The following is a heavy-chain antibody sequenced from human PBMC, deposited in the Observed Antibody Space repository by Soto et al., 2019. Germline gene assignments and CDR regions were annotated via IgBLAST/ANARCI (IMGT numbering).Heavy chain of an antibody. J-gene: IGHJ5*02. D-gene: IGHD6-13*01. Sequence: ASVKVCCKASGYTFTRYYINWVRQATGQGLEWMGWMNPNSGNTGYAQKFQGRVTMTRNTSISTAYMELSSLRSEDTAVYYCARVRQLKSNWFDPWGQGTLVTVSS. CDR2: MNPNSGNT. CDR1: GYTFTRYY. V-gene: IGHV1-8*01. CDR3: ARVRQLKSNWFDP.